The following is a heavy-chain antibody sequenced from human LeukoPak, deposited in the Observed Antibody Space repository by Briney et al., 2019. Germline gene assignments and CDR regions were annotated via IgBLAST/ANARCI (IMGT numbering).Heavy chain of an antibody. CDR3: ARHCCSGPAKRVFNI. CDR2: ISYSGTT. CDR1: GGSIISSDYH. D-gene: IGHD2-15*01. Sequence: SETLSLTCTVSGGSIISSDYHWGWVRQPPGKGLEWIGTISYSGTTDYNPSLRSRVTISVDTSNNQFSLRLGSVTAADTAVYHCARHCCSGPAKRVFNIWGQGTMVTVSS. V-gene: IGHV4-39*01. J-gene: IGHJ3*02.